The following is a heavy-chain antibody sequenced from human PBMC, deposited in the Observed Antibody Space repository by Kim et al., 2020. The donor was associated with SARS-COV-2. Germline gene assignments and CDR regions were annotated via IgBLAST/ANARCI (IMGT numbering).Heavy chain of an antibody. D-gene: IGHD2-2*01. Sequence: ASVKVSCKASGYTFTSYGISWVRQAPGQGLEWMGWISAYNGNTNYAQKLQGRVTMTTDTSTSTAYMELRSLRSDDTAVYYCARVSIVVVPAAMPDAFDIWGQGTMVTVSS. V-gene: IGHV1-18*01. J-gene: IGHJ3*02. CDR3: ARVSIVVVPAAMPDAFDI. CDR2: ISAYNGNT. CDR1: GYTFTSYG.